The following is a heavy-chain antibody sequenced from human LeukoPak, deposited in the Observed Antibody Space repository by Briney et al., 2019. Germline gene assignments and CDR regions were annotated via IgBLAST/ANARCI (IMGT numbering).Heavy chain of an antibody. CDR1: GFTFSSYA. Sequence: PGGSLRLSCEASGFTFSSYAMSWVRQAPGKGLEWVSVIYSGGSTYYADSVKGRFTISRDNSKNTLYLQMNSLTAEDTAVYYCARVGVVPAAIPDGFDIWGQGTMVTVSS. CDR2: IYSGGST. CDR3: ARVGVVPAAIPDGFDI. J-gene: IGHJ3*02. D-gene: IGHD2-2*01. V-gene: IGHV3-53*01.